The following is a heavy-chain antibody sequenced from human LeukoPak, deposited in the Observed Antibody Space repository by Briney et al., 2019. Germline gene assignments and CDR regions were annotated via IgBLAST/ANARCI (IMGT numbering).Heavy chain of an antibody. CDR2: IYTGGST. J-gene: IGHJ5*01. CDR1: GFIVSSNY. Sequence: GGSLRLSCAASGFIVSSNYMSWVRQAPGKGLEWVSVIYTGGSTYYADSVKGRFTISRDNAKKTLYLQMNSLRDEDTAVYYCVRGLDSWGLGTLVTVSS. CDR3: VRGLDS. V-gene: IGHV3-53*03.